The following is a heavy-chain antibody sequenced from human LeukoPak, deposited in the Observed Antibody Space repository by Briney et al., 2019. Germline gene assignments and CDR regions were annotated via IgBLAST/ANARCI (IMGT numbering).Heavy chain of an antibody. CDR3: ARDLHLSLDY. CDR2: ISSSSSYI. V-gene: IGHV3-21*01. Sequence: GGSLRLSCAASGFTFSSYSMNWVRQAPGKGPEWVSSISSSSSYIYYADSVKGRFTISRDSAKNSLYLQMNSLRAEDTAVYYCARDLHLSLDYWGQGTLVTVSS. J-gene: IGHJ4*02. CDR1: GFTFSSYS. D-gene: IGHD3-16*01.